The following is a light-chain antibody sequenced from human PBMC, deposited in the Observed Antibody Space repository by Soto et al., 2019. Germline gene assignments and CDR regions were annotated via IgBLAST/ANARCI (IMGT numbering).Light chain of an antibody. Sequence: QSVLTQPPSVSGAPGQRVTISCTGSSSNIGAGYDVHWYQHLPGTAPKLLIYNNSNRPSGVPDRFSGSKSGTSASLAITGLQAEDEADYHCQSYDSSLSALFGGGTKVTVL. J-gene: IGLJ2*01. CDR1: SSNIGAGYD. CDR2: NNS. V-gene: IGLV1-40*01. CDR3: QSYDSSLSAL.